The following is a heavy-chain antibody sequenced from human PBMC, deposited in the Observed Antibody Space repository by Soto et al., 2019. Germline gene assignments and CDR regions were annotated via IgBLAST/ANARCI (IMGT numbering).Heavy chain of an antibody. CDR3: AKSSRNIKNWFDP. V-gene: IGHV3-23*01. CDR2: ISVSGGST. J-gene: IGHJ5*02. Sequence: EVQLLESGGGLVQPGGSLRLSCAVSRFTFSSYSFSWVRQPPGKGLEWIARISVSGGSTHYADSVKGRFTVSRDNSKNTLYLQMNNLRAEDTAVYYCAKSSRNIKNWFDPWGQGTLVTVSS. CDR1: RFTFSSYS. D-gene: IGHD6-6*01.